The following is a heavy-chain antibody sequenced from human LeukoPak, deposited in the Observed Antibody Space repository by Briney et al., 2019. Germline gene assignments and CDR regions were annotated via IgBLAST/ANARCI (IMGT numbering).Heavy chain of an antibody. Sequence: GGSLRLSCAVSGLTLSDIWMNWVRQAPGKGLEWVSSISLGSSYIYYADPVKGRFTISRDNAKNSLYLQMNSLRAEDTAVYYCARDSAAYDTSGHCYDYWGQGTLVTVSS. CDR3: ARDSAAYDTSGHCYDY. J-gene: IGHJ4*02. CDR2: ISLGSSYI. V-gene: IGHV3-21*06. CDR1: GLTLSDIW. D-gene: IGHD3-22*01.